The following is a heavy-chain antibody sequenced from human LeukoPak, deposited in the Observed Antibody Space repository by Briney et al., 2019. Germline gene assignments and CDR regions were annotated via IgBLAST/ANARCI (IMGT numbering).Heavy chain of an antibody. CDR1: GFTFSSYA. CDR3: AKDPWDGSYGSFDY. J-gene: IGHJ4*02. V-gene: IGHV3-23*01. Sequence: GGALRLSFAASGFTFSSYAMSCVRQAPGKGLEWVSAIIGSGGSTYYADSVKGRFTISRDNYKKTLYLQMNSLRAEDTAVYYCAKDPWDGSYGSFDYWGQGTLVNVS. D-gene: IGHD1-26*01. CDR2: IIGSGGST.